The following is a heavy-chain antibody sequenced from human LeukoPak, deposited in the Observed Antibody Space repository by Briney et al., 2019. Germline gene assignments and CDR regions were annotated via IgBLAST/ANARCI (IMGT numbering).Heavy chain of an antibody. CDR2: IIPIFGTA. D-gene: IGHD3-3*01. CDR1: GGTFSSYA. V-gene: IGHV1-69*01. CDR3: ARVRGRITISYYMDV. J-gene: IGHJ6*03. Sequence: ASVKVSCKASGGTFSSYAISWVRQAPGQGLERMGGIIPIFGTANYAQKFQGRVTITADESTSTAYMELSSLRSEDTAVYYCARVRGRITISYYMDVWGKGTTVTVSS.